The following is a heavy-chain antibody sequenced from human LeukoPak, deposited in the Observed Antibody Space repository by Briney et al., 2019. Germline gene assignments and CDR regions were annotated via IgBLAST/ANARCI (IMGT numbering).Heavy chain of an antibody. CDR1: GFTFSSYS. V-gene: IGHV3-21*04. D-gene: IGHD3-10*01. CDR2: ISSSSSYI. J-gene: IGHJ4*02. CDR3: AKGHHYGSGSHIDY. Sequence: PGGSLRLSCAASGFTFSSYSMNWVRQAPGKGLEWVSFISSSSSYIYYADSVKGRFTISRDNAKNSLYLQMNSLRAEDTALYYCAKGHHYGSGSHIDYWGQGTLVTVSS.